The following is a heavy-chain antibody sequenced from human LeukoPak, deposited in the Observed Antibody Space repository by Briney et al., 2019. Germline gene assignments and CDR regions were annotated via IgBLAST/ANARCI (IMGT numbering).Heavy chain of an antibody. Sequence: EASVKVSCKVSGYTLTELSMHWVRQAPGEGLEWMGGFDPEDGETIYAQKFQGRVTMTEDTSTDTAYMELSSLRSEDTAVYYCATDNPYSSGFEFDYWGQGTLVTVFS. J-gene: IGHJ4*02. CDR1: GYTLTELS. V-gene: IGHV1-24*01. D-gene: IGHD3-22*01. CDR2: FDPEDGET. CDR3: ATDNPYSSGFEFDY.